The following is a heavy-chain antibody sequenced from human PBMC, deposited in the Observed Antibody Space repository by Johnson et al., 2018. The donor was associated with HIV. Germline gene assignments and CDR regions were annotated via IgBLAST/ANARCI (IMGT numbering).Heavy chain of an antibody. CDR3: ARVAAAAGRMTDAFDI. Sequence: QVQLVESGGGVVQPGRSLRLSCAASGFTFNNYGMHWVRQAPGKGLEWVAVIWYDGSNKYYADSVKGRFTISRDNSKNTMYLQVNSLRAEDTAVYYCARVAAAAGRMTDAFDIWGQGTMVSVSS. J-gene: IGHJ3*02. D-gene: IGHD6-13*01. CDR2: IWYDGSNK. CDR1: GFTFNNYG. V-gene: IGHV3-33*01.